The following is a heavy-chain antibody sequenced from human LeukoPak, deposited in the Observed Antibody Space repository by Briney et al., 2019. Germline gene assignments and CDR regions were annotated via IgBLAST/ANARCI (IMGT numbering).Heavy chain of an antibody. CDR1: GFTLSTDW. V-gene: IGHV3-7*01. CDR2: IKQDGSEK. CDR3: ARFPLNDDFDI. J-gene: IGHJ3*02. Sequence: GGSLRLSCAAPGFTLSTDWMSWVRQAPGKGLEWVANIKQDGSEKYYVDSVKGRFTISRDNAKNSLYLQMNSLRAEDTAVYYCARFPLNDDFDIWGQGTMVTVSS.